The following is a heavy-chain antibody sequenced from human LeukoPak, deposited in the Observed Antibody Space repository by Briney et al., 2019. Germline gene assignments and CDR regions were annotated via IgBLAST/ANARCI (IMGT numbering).Heavy chain of an antibody. CDR3: VRDAAYSAFNM. J-gene: IGHJ3*02. D-gene: IGHD4-11*01. Sequence: GGSLRLSCAASGFSFNTYSMNWVRQAPGKGLQWVSSITTSSTTKYYADSVKGRFTISRDNAKNSLYLQMDSLRDEDTAVYYCVRDAAYSAFNMWGQGTMVTVSS. CDR2: ITTSSTTK. CDR1: GFSFNTYS. V-gene: IGHV3-48*02.